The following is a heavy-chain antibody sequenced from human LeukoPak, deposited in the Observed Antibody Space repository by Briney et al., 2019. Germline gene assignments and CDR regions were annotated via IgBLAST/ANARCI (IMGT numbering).Heavy chain of an antibody. CDR3: ARDRNPYGIHDAFDI. V-gene: IGHV3-48*01. D-gene: IGHD3-9*01. CDR2: ISSSSSTI. J-gene: IGHJ3*02. CDR1: GFTFSNYN. Sequence: GGSLRLSCAASGFTFSNYNMNWVRQAPGKGLEWVSYISSSSSTIYYADSVKGRFTISRDNAKNSLYLQMNSLRAEDTAVYYCARDRNPYGIHDAFDIWGQGTMVTVSS.